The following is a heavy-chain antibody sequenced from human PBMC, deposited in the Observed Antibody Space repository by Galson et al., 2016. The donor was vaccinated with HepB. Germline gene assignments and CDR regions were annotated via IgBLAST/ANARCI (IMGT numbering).Heavy chain of an antibody. CDR1: GFIFYNFA. J-gene: IGHJ4*02. D-gene: IGHD1-1*01. CDR2: ISGSGGIT. V-gene: IGHV3-23*01. CDR3: AKTGGEYKFDY. Sequence: SLRHSCAASGFIFYNFAMSWVRQAPGKGLEWVSIISGSGGITYYADSLQGQFRISRDNSKNTLFLQMNSLRADDTAVYYCAKTGGEYKFDYWGQGALVTVSS.